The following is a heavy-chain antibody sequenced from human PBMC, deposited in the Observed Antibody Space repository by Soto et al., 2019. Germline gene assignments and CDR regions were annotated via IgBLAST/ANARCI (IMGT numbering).Heavy chain of an antibody. CDR1: GYTFTSYA. J-gene: IGHJ3*02. V-gene: IGHV1-3*01. CDR2: INAGNGNT. CDR3: ARFAGDILTGYPHDAFDI. Sequence: GASVKVSCKASGYTFTSYAMHWVRQAPGQRLEWMGWINAGNGNTKYSQKFQGRVTITRDTSASTAYMELSSLRSEDTAVYYCARFAGDILTGYPHDAFDIWGQGTMVTVSS. D-gene: IGHD3-9*01.